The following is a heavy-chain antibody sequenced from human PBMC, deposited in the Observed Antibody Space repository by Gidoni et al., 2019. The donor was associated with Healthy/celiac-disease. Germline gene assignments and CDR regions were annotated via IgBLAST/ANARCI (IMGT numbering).Heavy chain of an antibody. CDR3: ARAIRVVGATIPYDY. CDR1: GGPFSGYY. V-gene: IGHV4-34*01. Sequence: QVQLQQWGAGLLKPSETLSLTCAVYGGPFSGYYWSWICQPPGKGLEWIGEINHSGSTNYNPSLKSRVTISVDTSKNQFSLKLSSVTAADTAVYYCARAIRVVGATIPYDYWGQGTLVTVSS. CDR2: INHSGST. J-gene: IGHJ4*02. D-gene: IGHD1-26*01.